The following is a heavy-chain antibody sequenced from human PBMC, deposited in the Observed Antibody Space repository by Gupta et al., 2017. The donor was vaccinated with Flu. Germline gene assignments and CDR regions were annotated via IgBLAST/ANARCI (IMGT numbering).Heavy chain of an antibody. CDR1: Y. CDR3: ASFRIWD. V-gene: IGHV3-11*01. J-gene: IGHJ1*01. Sequence: YMSWIRQAPGKGLEEIAYINGNSETIYYADSVRGRFTIYRDNAKNSLFLQMDNLRPDDTAVYYCASFRIWDWGQGTLVSVSS. D-gene: IGHD2-15*01. CDR2: INGNSETI.